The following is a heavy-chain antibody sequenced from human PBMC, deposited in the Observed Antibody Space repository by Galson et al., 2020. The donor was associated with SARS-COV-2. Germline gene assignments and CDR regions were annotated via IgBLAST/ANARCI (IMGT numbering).Heavy chain of an antibody. J-gene: IGHJ1*01. CDR1: GGSISSGGYY. CDR3: ASVSNSWTAEYFQH. D-gene: IGHD6-13*01. Sequence: ETSETLSLTCTVSGGSISSGGYYWSWIRQHPGKGLEWIGYIYYSGSTYYNPSLKSRVTISVDTSKNQFSLKLSSVTAADTAVYYCASVSNSWTAEYFQHWGQGTLVTVSS. V-gene: IGHV4-31*03. CDR2: IYYSGST.